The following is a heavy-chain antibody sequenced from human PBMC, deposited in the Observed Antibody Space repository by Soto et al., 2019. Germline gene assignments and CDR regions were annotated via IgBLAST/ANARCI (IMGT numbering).Heavy chain of an antibody. CDR2: IYYNGNS. CDR1: GGSISTYY. D-gene: IGHD1-20*01. V-gene: IGHV4-59*01. CDR3: AREQYNWKI. Sequence: QVQLQQSGPGLVKPSETLSLTCTVSGGSISTYYWSWIRQPPGKGLEWLGYIYYNGNSYYNPSLKSRLTMSVDTSKNQFSLRLSSATAADTAVYYCAREQYNWKIWGQGTLVTVSS. J-gene: IGHJ4*02.